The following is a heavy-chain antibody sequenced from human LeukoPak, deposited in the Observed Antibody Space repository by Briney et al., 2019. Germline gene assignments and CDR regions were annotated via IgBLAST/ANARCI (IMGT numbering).Heavy chain of an antibody. D-gene: IGHD3-22*01. CDR2: ISSSSSYI. J-gene: IGHJ4*02. CDR3: ARDGPMREVDY. CDR1: GFTFSSYS. V-gene: IGHV3-21*01. Sequence: KPGGPLRLSCAASGFTFSSYSMNWARQAPGKGLEWVSSISSSSSYIYYADSVKGRFTISRDNAKNSLYLQMNSLRAEDTAVYYCARDGPMREVDYWGQGTLVTVSS.